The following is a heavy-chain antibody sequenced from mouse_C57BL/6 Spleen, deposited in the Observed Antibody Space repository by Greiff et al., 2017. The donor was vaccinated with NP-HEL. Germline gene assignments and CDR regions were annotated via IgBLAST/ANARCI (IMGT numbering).Heavy chain of an antibody. D-gene: IGHD4-1*01. CDR1: GYSITSGYY. CDR2: ISYDGSN. J-gene: IGHJ2*01. Sequence: EVQLQQSGPGLVKPSQSLSLTCSVTGYSITSGYYWNWIRQFPGNKLEWMGYISYDGSNNYNPSLKNRISITRDTSKNQFFLKLNSVTTEDTATYYCARLSRWDWYFDYWGQGTTLTVSS. V-gene: IGHV3-6*01. CDR3: ARLSRWDWYFDY.